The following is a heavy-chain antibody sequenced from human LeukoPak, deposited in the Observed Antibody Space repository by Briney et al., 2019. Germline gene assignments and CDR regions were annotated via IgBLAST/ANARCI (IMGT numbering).Heavy chain of an antibody. CDR2: INPNSGDT. V-gene: IGHV1-2*02. J-gene: IGHJ3*02. CDR3: ARDPGYCSSGSCSNLAFDI. CDR1: GYTFTGYY. Sequence: ASVKVSCKASGYTFTGYYIHWVRQAPGQGLEWMGWINPNSGDTNHAQKFQDRVTMTRDTSISTAYMELSRLRSDDTAVYYCARDPGYCSSGSCSNLAFDIWGQGTMVTVSS. D-gene: IGHD2-15*01.